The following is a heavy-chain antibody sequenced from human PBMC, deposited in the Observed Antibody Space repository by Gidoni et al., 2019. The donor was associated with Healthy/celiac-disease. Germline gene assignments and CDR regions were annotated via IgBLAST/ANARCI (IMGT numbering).Heavy chain of an antibody. V-gene: IGHV3-30-3*01. CDR3: ARGGYCSSTSCYFDY. CDR2: ISYDGSNK. Sequence: QVQLVESGGGVVQPGRSLRLSCAASGFTLSSYAMHWVLQSPGKGLEWVAFISYDGSNKYYADSVKGRFTISRDNSKNTLYLQMNSLRAEDTAVYYCARGGYCSSTSCYFDYWGQGTLVTVSS. D-gene: IGHD2-2*01. CDR1: GFTLSSYA. J-gene: IGHJ4*02.